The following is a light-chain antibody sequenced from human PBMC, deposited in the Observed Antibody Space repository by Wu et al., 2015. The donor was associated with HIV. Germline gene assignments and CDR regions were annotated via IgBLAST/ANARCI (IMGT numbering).Light chain of an antibody. CDR2: AAS. J-gene: IGKJ2*03. V-gene: IGKV1-NL1*01. CDR3: QQHSSIPFS. Sequence: DIQMTQSPSSLSASVGDTVTITCRASQDIRNSVAWLQQRPGQAPKLLLYAASTLESGIPSRFSGTGYGTDFTLTISGLQPEDFATYYCQQHSSIPFSFGQGTRLDIK. CDR1: QDIRNS.